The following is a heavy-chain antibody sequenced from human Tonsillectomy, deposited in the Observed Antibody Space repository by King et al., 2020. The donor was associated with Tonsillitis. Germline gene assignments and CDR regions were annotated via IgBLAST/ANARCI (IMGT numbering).Heavy chain of an antibody. D-gene: IGHD6-6*01. J-gene: IGHJ4*02. CDR1: GFTFSSYE. CDR3: ARGRWSSSSNY. Sequence: VQLVESGGGLVQPGGSLRLSCAVSGFTFSSYEMNWVRQAPGKGLEWISYISSSGDNTHYADSVKGRVTVSRDNAKNSLNLQMNGLRVNDTAVYYCARGRWSSSSNYWGQGTLVTVSS. V-gene: IGHV3-48*03. CDR2: ISSSGDNT.